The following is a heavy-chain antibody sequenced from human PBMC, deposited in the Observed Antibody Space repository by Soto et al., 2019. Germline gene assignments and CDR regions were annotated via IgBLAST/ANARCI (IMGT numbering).Heavy chain of an antibody. CDR2: ISAYNGNT. CDR3: ARGDAYSSSWYGYYYYYGMDV. Sequence: QVQLVQSGAEVKKPGASVKVSCKASGYTFTSYGISWVRQAPGQGLEWMGWISAYNGNTNYAQKLQGRVTMTTDTPKXXAXMXRRSLRSDDTAVYYCARGDAYSSSWYGYYYYYGMDVWGQGTTVTVSS. V-gene: IGHV1-18*01. D-gene: IGHD6-13*01. CDR1: GYTFTSYG. J-gene: IGHJ6*02.